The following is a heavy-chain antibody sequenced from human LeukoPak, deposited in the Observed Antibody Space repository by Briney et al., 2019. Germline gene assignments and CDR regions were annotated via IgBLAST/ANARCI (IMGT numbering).Heavy chain of an antibody. D-gene: IGHD3-3*01. J-gene: IGHJ4*02. Sequence: ASVTVSCKASGGTFSSYAISWVRQAPGQGLEGMGGIIPIFGTANYAQKYQGRVTITADESTGTAYMELSSLRSEDTAVYYCASARITIFGVGFDYWGQGTLVTVSS. CDR3: ASARITIFGVGFDY. CDR2: IIPIFGTA. CDR1: GGTFSSYA. V-gene: IGHV1-69*13.